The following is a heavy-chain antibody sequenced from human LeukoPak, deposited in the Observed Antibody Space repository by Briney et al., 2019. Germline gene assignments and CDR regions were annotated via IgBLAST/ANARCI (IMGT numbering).Heavy chain of an antibody. D-gene: IGHD6-13*01. J-gene: IGHJ4*02. CDR1: GGTFSSYA. V-gene: IGHV1-69*01. Sequence: ASVKVSCKASGGTFSSYAISWVRQAPGQGLKWMGGIIPIFGAANYAQKFQGRVTITADESTSTAYMELSSLRSEDTAVYYCARDRSGAAADTDYWGQGTLVTVSS. CDR2: IIPIFGAA. CDR3: ARDRSGAAADTDY.